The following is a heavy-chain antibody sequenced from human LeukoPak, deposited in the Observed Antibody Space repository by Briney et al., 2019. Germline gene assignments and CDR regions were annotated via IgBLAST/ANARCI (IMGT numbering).Heavy chain of an antibody. V-gene: IGHV1-2*02. CDR3: ARDLYYYDSSGYSTDAFDI. Sequence: ASVKVSCKASGYTFTSYGISWVRQAPGQGLEWMGWINPNSGGTNYAQKFQGRVTMTRDTSISTAYMELSRLRSDDTAVYYCARDLYYYDSSGYSTDAFDIWGQGTMVTVSS. CDR1: GYTFTSYG. CDR2: INPNSGGT. J-gene: IGHJ3*02. D-gene: IGHD3-22*01.